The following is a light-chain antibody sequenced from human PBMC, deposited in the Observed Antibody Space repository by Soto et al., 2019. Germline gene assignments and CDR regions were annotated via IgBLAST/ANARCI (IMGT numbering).Light chain of an antibody. CDR3: SSHARSASVV. CDR2: EVT. J-gene: IGLJ2*01. Sequence: QSALTQPASVSGSPGQSITISCTGTSSDIGAHDYVSWYRQHPGKAPKLLIYEVTNRPSGVSPRFSGSKSANTASLTISGLQVEVEADYYCSSHARSASVVFGGGTQLTVL. CDR1: SSDIGAHDY. V-gene: IGLV2-14*01.